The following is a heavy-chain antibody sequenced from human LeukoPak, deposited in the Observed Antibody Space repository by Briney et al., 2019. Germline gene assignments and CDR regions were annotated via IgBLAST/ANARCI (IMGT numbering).Heavy chain of an antibody. CDR3: ARASSWSSYYFDY. CDR2: IYYSGST. Sequence: SETLSLTCTVSGGSISSSSYYWGWIRQPPGKGLEWIGSIYYSGSTYYNPSLKSRVTISVDTSKNQFSLKLSSVTAADTAVYYCARASSWSSYYFDYWGQGTLVTVSS. CDR1: GGSISSSSYY. D-gene: IGHD6-13*01. J-gene: IGHJ4*02. V-gene: IGHV4-39*01.